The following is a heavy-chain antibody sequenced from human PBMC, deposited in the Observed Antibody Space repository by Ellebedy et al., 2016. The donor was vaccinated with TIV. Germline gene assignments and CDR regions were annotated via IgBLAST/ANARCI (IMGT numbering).Heavy chain of an antibody. J-gene: IGHJ4*02. Sequence: GGSLRLSCAASGFTFGSFALHWVRQAPGKGLEWLSVINGDGTSTYNADSVKGRFTITRDNSKSTLYLQVSRLRTEDTAVYYCAKGTSSGFNYDRVGFEYWGQGILVTVSS. D-gene: IGHD3-22*01. V-gene: IGHV3-23*01. CDR2: INGDGTST. CDR3: AKGTSSGFNYDRVGFEY. CDR1: GFTFGSFA.